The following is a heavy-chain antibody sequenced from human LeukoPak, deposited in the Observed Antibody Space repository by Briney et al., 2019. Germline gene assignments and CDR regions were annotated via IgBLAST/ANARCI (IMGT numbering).Heavy chain of an antibody. CDR3: ARDLAYSRLDY. J-gene: IGHJ4*02. Sequence: GGSLRLSCAASGFTFSKYWMSWVRQVPGKGLEWVVNINERGNEKNYVDSVKGRFTISRDDVENSLYLQMNSLRVEDTAFYYCARDLAYSRLDYWGQGMLVTVSS. D-gene: IGHD5-18*01. CDR1: GFTFSKYW. CDR2: INERGNEK. V-gene: IGHV3-7*01.